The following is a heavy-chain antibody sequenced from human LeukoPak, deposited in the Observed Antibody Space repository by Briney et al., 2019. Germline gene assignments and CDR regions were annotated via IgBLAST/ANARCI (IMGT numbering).Heavy chain of an antibody. V-gene: IGHV3-30-3*01. D-gene: IGHD2-2*01. Sequence: GRSLRPSCAASGFTFSSYAMHWVRQAPGKGLEWVAVISYDGSNKYYADSVKGRFTISRDNSKNTLYLQMNSLRAEDTAVYYCARAQVPIVVVPAAIDYWGQGTLVTVSS. CDR3: ARAQVPIVVVPAAIDY. J-gene: IGHJ4*02. CDR1: GFTFSSYA. CDR2: ISYDGSNK.